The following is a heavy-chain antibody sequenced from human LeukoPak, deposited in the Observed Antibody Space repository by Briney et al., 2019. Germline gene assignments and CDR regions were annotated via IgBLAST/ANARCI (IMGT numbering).Heavy chain of an antibody. J-gene: IGHJ4*02. D-gene: IGHD3-22*01. CDR3: AREGDYYYDSSGSFDY. CDR2: INHSGST. V-gene: IGHV4-34*01. CDR1: GGSFSGYY. Sequence: SETLSLTCAVYGGSFSGYYCSWIRKPPGKGLERIGEINHSGSTNYNPSLKSRVTISVDTSKNQFSLKLSSVTAADTAVYYCAREGDYYYDSSGSFDYWGQGTLVTVSS.